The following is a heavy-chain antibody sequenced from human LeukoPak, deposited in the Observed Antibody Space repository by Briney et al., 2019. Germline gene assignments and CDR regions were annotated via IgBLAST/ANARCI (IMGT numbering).Heavy chain of an antibody. Sequence: SETLSLTCTVSGGSISSGGYSWSWIRQHPGKGLEWIGYIYYSGSTYYNPSLKSRVTISVDTSKNQFSLKLSSVTAADTAVYYCAKSGYSYYYGMDVWGQGTTVTVSS. D-gene: IGHD3-3*01. V-gene: IGHV4-31*03. J-gene: IGHJ6*02. CDR1: GGSISSGGYS. CDR2: IYYSGST. CDR3: AKSGYSYYYGMDV.